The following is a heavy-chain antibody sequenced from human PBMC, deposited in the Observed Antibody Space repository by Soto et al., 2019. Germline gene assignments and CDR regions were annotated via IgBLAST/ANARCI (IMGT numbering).Heavy chain of an antibody. D-gene: IGHD3-9*01. V-gene: IGHV3-30*18. CDR2: LSHGESNK. Sequence: QVQLVESGGGVVQPGRSLRLSCAASGFSFSTYGMHWVRQAPGKGLEWVAALSHGESNKYYAASVEGRFTISRDNSKNTLYLEMDSLRAEDTAVYYCAKVVKYDVLTGYYKGPDYYGMDVWGQGTTVTVSS. J-gene: IGHJ6*02. CDR3: AKVVKYDVLTGYYKGPDYYGMDV. CDR1: GFSFSTYG.